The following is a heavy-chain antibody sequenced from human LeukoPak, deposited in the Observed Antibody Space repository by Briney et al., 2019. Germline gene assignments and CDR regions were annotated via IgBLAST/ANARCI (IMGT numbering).Heavy chain of an antibody. CDR1: GFTFSSYS. V-gene: IGHV3-23*01. D-gene: IGHD1-26*01. Sequence: GGSLRLSCAASGFTFSSYSMNWARQAPGKGLEWVSGISSSGSGGNTYYADSVKGRFTISRDSSKNTLFLHMNTLGAEDTAIYYCAKDRTVGASYWYFDLWGRGTLVTVSS. J-gene: IGHJ2*01. CDR3: AKDRTVGASYWYFDL. CDR2: ISSSGSGGNT.